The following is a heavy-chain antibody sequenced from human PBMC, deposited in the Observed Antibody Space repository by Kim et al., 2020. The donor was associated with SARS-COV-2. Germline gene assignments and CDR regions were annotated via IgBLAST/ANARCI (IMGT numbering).Heavy chain of an antibody. V-gene: IGHV3-33*01. CDR3: ARATVTTGYFDY. Sequence: YADSGKGLFTITRDNSKNTLYLQMNSLRAEDTAVYYCARATVTTGYFDYWGQGTLVTVSS. D-gene: IGHD4-17*01. J-gene: IGHJ4*02.